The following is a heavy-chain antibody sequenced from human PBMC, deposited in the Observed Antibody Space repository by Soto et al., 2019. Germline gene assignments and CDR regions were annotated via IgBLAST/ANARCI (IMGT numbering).Heavy chain of an antibody. CDR3: AKGQSGSYYAAFDI. CDR1: RFTVSSYG. CDR2: ISYDRSNK. D-gene: IGHD1-26*01. J-gene: IGHJ3*02. Sequence: GGSLRLSCAAPRFTVSSYGMHWVRQAPGKGLEWVAVISYDRSNKYYADSVKGRFTISRDNSKNTLYLQMNSLRAEDTAVYYCAKGQSGSYYAAFDIWGQGTMVTVSS. V-gene: IGHV3-30*18.